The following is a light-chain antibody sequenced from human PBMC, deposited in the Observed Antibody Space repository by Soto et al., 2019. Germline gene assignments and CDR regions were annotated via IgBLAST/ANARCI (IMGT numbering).Light chain of an antibody. Sequence: QAVVTQEPSLTVSPGGTVTLTCGSSTGTVTSGHYPYWFQQKPGQAPRTLIYDTSNKHSWTPARFSGSLLGGKAALTLLGAQPDDEAEYYCLLSYSGARVVFGGGTKLTVL. J-gene: IGLJ2*01. V-gene: IGLV7-46*02. CDR3: LLSYSGARVV. CDR2: DTS. CDR1: TGTVTSGHY.